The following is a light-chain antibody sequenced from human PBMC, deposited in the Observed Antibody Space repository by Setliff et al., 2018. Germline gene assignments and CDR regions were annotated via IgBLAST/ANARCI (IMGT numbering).Light chain of an antibody. Sequence: TSNDVWGHNYVSWYQQHPGKAPQLIIYDVTKRPSGVPDRFSGSKSGNTASLTVSGLQAEDEAEYYCSSYADSNIFLFGSGTKVTVL. V-gene: IGLV2-8*01. CDR1: SNDVWGHNY. CDR3: SSYADSNIFL. J-gene: IGLJ1*01. CDR2: DVT.